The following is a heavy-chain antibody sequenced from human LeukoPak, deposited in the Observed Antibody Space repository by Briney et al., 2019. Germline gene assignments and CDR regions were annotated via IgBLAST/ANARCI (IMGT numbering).Heavy chain of an antibody. J-gene: IGHJ4*02. CDR1: GFTFRSYA. CDR3: ARNFTRGVFDY. D-gene: IGHD3-10*01. Sequence: PGGSLRLSCAASGFTFRSYAMSWVRQAPGKGLEWVSAISGSGAGTYYADSVKGRFTISRDNSKNTLYLQMNSLRAEDTAVYYCARNFTRGVFDYWGQGTLVTVSS. V-gene: IGHV3-23*01. CDR2: ISGSGAGT.